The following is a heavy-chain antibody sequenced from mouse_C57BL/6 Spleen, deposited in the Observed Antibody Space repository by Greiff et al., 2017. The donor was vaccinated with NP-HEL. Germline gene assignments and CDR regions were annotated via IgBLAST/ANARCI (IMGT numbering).Heavy chain of an antibody. Sequence: EVKVVESGGGLVQSGRSLRLSCATSGFTFSDFYMEWVRQAPGKGLEWIAASRNKANDYTTEYSASVKGRFIVSRDTSQSILYLQMNALRAEDTAIYYCARDDGSSFDYWGQGTTLTVSS. J-gene: IGHJ2*01. D-gene: IGHD1-1*01. V-gene: IGHV7-1*01. CDR2: SRNKANDYTT. CDR3: ARDDGSSFDY. CDR1: GFTFSDFY.